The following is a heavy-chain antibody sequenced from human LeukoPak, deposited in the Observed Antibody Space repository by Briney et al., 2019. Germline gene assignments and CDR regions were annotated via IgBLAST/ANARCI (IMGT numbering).Heavy chain of an antibody. CDR3: ARNRPERHENYYYYYYMDV. D-gene: IGHD2/OR15-2a*01. V-gene: IGHV1-69*13. CDR2: IVPIFGLA. J-gene: IGHJ6*03. CDR1: GGTFSKCA. Sequence: SVKVSCKASGGTFSKCAISWVRQAPGQGLEWMGGIVPIFGLANYAQKFQGRVTITADEVTSTAYMELSSLRSEDTAVYYCARNRPERHENYYYYYYMDVWGKGTTVTVSS.